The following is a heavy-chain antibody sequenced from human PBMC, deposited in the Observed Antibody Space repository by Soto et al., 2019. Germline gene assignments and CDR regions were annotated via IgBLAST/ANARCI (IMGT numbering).Heavy chain of an antibody. D-gene: IGHD2-2*01. Sequence: PSGTLSLTCAVYGGSFSCYYWSWIRQPPGKGLEWIGEINHSGSTNYNPSLKSRVTISVDTSKNQFSLKLSSVTAAGTAVYYCAXGARIVVVPAAIYYFDYWGQGTLVTVSS. J-gene: IGHJ4*02. CDR1: GGSFSCYY. CDR2: INHSGST. V-gene: IGHV4-34*01. CDR3: AXGARIVVVPAAIYYFDY.